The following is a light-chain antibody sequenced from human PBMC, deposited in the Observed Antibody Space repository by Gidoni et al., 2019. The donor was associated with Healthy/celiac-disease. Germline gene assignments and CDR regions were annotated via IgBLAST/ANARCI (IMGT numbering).Light chain of an antibody. CDR1: QSISSY. Sequence: IQLTQSPSSLSASVGDRVTITCRASQSISSYLNLYQQKPGKAPKLLIYAASSLQSGVTSRLSGSGSGTDFTLTISSLQHEDFATYYCQHSYSTPSTFGQGTRLEIK. J-gene: IGKJ5*01. CDR3: QHSYSTPST. V-gene: IGKV1-39*01. CDR2: AAS.